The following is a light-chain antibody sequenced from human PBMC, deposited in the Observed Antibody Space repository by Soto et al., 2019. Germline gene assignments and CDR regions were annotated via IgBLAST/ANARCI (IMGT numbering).Light chain of an antibody. CDR3: QQYYSYQIT. V-gene: IGKV1-8*01. J-gene: IGKJ5*01. Sequence: AIRMTQSPSSLSASTGDRVTITFRASQGISSYLAWYQQKPGKAPKLLIYAASTLQSGVPSRFSGSGSETDFTLTISCLQSEDFATYYCQQYYSYQITFGQGTRLEIK. CDR2: AAS. CDR1: QGISSY.